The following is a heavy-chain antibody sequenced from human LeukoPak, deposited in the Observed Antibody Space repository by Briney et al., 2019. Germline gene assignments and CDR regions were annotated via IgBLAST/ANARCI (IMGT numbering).Heavy chain of an antibody. J-gene: IGHJ4*02. V-gene: IGHV4-59*08. CDR1: GGSISSYY. Sequence: PSETLSLTCTVSGGSISSYYWSWIRQPPGKGLEWIGYIYYSGSTNYNPSLKSRVTISVETSKNQFSLKLTSVTAADTAVYYCARILRGYSGYDDDYWGQGTLVTVSS. D-gene: IGHD5-12*01. CDR3: ARILRGYSGYDDDY. CDR2: IYYSGST.